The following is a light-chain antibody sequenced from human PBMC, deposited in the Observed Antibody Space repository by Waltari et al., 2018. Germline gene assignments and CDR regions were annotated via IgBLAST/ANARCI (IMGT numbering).Light chain of an antibody. CDR2: EGS. J-gene: IGLJ2*01. CDR3: CSYAGDSTAVV. CDR1: SSDVGSYNV. V-gene: IGLV2-23*01. Sequence: QSALTQPASVSGSPGQSITISCTGTSSDVGSYNVVSWYQHHPGKAPKLMIYEGSKRPSGVSNRFSGSKSGNTASLTISGLQADDEADYYCCSYAGDSTAVVFGGGTKLTVL.